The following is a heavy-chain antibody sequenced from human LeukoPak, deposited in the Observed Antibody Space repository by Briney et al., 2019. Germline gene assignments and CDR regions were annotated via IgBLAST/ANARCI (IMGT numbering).Heavy chain of an antibody. CDR3: ARDGISRSFDYLPTFSVVAYFDS. CDR2: ITVYNGKT. D-gene: IGHD3-9*01. CDR1: GYTFNKND. Sequence: GASVKVSCKASGYTFNKNDINWVRQAPGQGLEWMGRITVYNGKTDYAQKFQDRVTMTTDTSTTTAYMELRSLNSEDTAVYYCARDGISRSFDYLPTFSVVAYFDSWGQGTLVIVSS. V-gene: IGHV1-18*01. J-gene: IGHJ5*01.